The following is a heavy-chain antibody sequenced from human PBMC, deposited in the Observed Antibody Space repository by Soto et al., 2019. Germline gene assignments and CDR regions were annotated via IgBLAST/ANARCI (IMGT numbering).Heavy chain of an antibody. Sequence: QLHLQESGPGLVKPSETLSLTCSVSGYSVSSSDYYWAWIRQPPGKGLDWVGSMFYSGLTYYNPSLKSRVTLSVDTSKNQFSVRLNSVPAADTAGYYCAPLSVSLSGPYGIHVWGQGTTVTVSS. CDR3: APLSVSLSGPYGIHV. V-gene: IGHV4-39*01. D-gene: IGHD2-15*01. CDR2: MFYSGLT. CDR1: GYSVSSSDYY. J-gene: IGHJ6*02.